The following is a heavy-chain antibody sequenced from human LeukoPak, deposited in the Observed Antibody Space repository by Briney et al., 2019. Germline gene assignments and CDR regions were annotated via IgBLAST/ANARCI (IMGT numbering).Heavy chain of an antibody. Sequence: GGSLRLSCAVSGFTFSSYAMSWVRQAPGKGLEWVSVIRGSGGSTYYADSVKGRFTISRDNAKNSLSLQMNSLRAEDTAVYYCARQRGSGCLDYWGQGTLVTVSS. CDR2: IRGSGGST. CDR1: GFTFSSYA. V-gene: IGHV3-23*01. CDR3: ARQRGSGCLDY. D-gene: IGHD6-19*01. J-gene: IGHJ4*02.